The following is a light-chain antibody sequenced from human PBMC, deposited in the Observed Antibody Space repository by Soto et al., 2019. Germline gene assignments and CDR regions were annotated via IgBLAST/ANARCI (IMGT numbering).Light chain of an antibody. V-gene: IGKV3-11*01. CDR3: QQRINWPPTWT. Sequence: EIVLTQSPPTLSLSPGERATLSCRASQSVSSYLAWYQQKHGQATRLLIYDASKRATGIPARFSGSGSGTDFPLTISSLEPEDFAVYYCQQRINWPPTWTFGQGTMVEIK. CDR2: DAS. CDR1: QSVSSY. J-gene: IGKJ1*01.